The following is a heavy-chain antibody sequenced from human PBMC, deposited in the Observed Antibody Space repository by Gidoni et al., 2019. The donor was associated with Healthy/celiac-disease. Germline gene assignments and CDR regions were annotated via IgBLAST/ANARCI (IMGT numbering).Heavy chain of an antibody. CDR2: IDPSDSYT. J-gene: IGHJ6*02. CDR1: GYSFTSYW. D-gene: IGHD2-2*01. V-gene: IGHV5-10-1*03. Sequence: EVQLVQSGAEVKKPGESLRISCKGSGYSFTSYWISWVRQMHGKGLEGNGRIDPSDSYTNYSPSFQGHGTISADKSISTAYLQWSSLKASDTAMYYCARAGDCSSTSCYSGYYGMDVWGQGTTVTVSS. CDR3: ARAGDCSSTSCYSGYYGMDV.